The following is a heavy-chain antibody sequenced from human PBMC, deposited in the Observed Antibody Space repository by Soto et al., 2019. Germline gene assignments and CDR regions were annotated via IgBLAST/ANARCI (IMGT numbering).Heavy chain of an antibody. D-gene: IGHD6-13*01. CDR3: AKDHSSSWLYFDD. V-gene: IGHV3-30-3*01. CDR2: ISYDGSNK. CDR1: GFTFSSYA. Sequence: QVQLVGSGGGVVQPGRSLGVSCAASGFTFSSYAMHWVRQAPGKGLDWVAVISYDGSNKYYADSVKGRFTISRDNSKSTLFLQMNSLRAEDTAVYYCAKDHSSSWLYFDDWGQGTLVTVSS. J-gene: IGHJ4*02.